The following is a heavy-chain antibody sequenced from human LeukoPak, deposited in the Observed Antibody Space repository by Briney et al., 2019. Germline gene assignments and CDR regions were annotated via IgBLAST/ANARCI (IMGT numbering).Heavy chain of an antibody. V-gene: IGHV1-69*04. CDR2: IIPILSIA. CDR1: GGTFSSYA. J-gene: IGHJ4*02. Sequence: ASVKVSCKASGGTFSSYAISWVRQAPGQGLEWMGRIIPILSIANYAQKFQGRVTITADKSTSTAYMELSSLRSEDTAVYYCARGCGYSYATETPDYWGQGTLVTVSS. D-gene: IGHD5-18*01. CDR3: ARGCGYSYATETPDY.